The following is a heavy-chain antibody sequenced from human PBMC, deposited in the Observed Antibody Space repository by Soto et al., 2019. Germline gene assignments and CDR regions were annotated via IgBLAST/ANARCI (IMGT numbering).Heavy chain of an antibody. D-gene: IGHD3-16*02. Sequence: GGSLRLSCAASGFTFSSYAMSWVRQAPGKGLEWVSAISGSGGSTYYADSVKGRFTISRDNSKNTLYLQMNSLRAEDTAVYYCAKDLWGITFGGVIESFDYWGQGTLVTVSS. CDR1: GFTFSSYA. CDR3: AKDLWGITFGGVIESFDY. J-gene: IGHJ4*02. V-gene: IGHV3-23*01. CDR2: ISGSGGST.